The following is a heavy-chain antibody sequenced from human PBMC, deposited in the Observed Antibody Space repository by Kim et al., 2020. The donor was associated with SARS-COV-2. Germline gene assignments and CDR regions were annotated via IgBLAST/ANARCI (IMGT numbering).Heavy chain of an antibody. Sequence: SETLSLTCTVSGRSISSGGYSWSWIRQPPGKGLEWIGYIFHGGGIYYNPSLKSRVTISVDGSKNLFSLRLSSVTAADTAVYYCATTLNLSGGPTDAFDIWGQGTMVIVSS. CDR3: ATTLNLSGGPTDAFDI. J-gene: IGHJ3*02. D-gene: IGHD3-10*01. CDR1: GRSISSGGYS. V-gene: IGHV4-30-2*01. CDR2: IFHGGGI.